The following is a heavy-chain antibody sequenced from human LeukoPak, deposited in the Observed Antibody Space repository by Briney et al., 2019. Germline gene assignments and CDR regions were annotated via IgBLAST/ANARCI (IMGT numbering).Heavy chain of an antibody. CDR1: GGSISTYY. D-gene: IGHD5-24*01. Sequence: KPSEPLSLTCPVSGGSISTYYWNWLRQPPGKGLEGIGYISYTGSTNYSPSLKSRVTISVDTSKNQFSLKLSSVTAADTAVYYCARLRELAALHDALDIWGQGTMVTVCS. J-gene: IGHJ3*02. CDR2: ISYTGST. CDR3: ARLRELAALHDALDI. V-gene: IGHV4-59*08.